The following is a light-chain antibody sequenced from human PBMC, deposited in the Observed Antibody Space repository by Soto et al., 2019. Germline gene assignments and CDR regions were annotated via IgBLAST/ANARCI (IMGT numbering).Light chain of an antibody. Sequence: DIQMTQSPSSLSASAGDRVTITCRASQSITSYLNWYQQKPGKAPKLLIYAASSLQSGVPSRFSGSGSGTDVSLTISSLQLEDFATYYCKQSYSTPPYTFGQGTKLEIK. CDR3: KQSYSTPPYT. J-gene: IGKJ2*01. CDR2: AAS. CDR1: QSITSY. V-gene: IGKV1-39*01.